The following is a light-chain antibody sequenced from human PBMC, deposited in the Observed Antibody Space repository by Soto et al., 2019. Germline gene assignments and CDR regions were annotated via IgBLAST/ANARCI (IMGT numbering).Light chain of an antibody. Sequence: DIQMTQSPSSLPASIGSRLTITCRAGPAISNGIGWFHHKPGRAPKRLICSASSLQSGVPSGFSGSGSGTEFTLTISSLQPEDFATYSCLQHNCYQFGQGTKLEIK. CDR3: LQHNCYQ. CDR1: PAISNG. CDR2: SAS. J-gene: IGKJ2*01. V-gene: IGKV1-17*01.